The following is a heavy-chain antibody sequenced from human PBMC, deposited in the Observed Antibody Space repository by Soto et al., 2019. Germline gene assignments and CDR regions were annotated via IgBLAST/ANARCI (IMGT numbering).Heavy chain of an antibody. V-gene: IGHV4-59*01. Sequence: SETLSLTCTVSGGSISSFYWSWIRQPPGKELEWIGYIYYSGSTNYNPSLKSRVTISLDTSKNQFSLELSSVTAADTAVYYCERLPAAEYFDYWGQGSLVTVSS. J-gene: IGHJ4*02. CDR3: ERLPAAEYFDY. CDR2: IYYSGST. CDR1: GGSISSFY. D-gene: IGHD2-2*01.